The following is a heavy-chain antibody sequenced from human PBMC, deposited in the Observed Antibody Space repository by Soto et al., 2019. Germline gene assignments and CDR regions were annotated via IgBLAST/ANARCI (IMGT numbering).Heavy chain of an antibody. CDR2: ISYHGSNK. V-gene: IGHV3-30-3*01. D-gene: IGHD2-15*01. CDR1: GFTFSTSA. J-gene: IGHJ6*02. CDR3: ARERKEVVAARYYYYGMDV. Sequence: PGGSLRLSCAASGFTFSTSAMHWVRQAPGKGLEWVALISYHGSNKYYGDSVEGRFTISRDNSKNTLYLQMDSLRAEDTAAYYCARERKEVVAARYYYYGMDVWGQGTTVTVSS.